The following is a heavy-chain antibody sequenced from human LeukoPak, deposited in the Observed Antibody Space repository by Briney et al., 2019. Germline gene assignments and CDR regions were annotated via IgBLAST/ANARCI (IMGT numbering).Heavy chain of an antibody. J-gene: IGHJ4*02. Sequence: PGGSLRLSCAASGFIFSTYGMHWVRQAPGKGLEWVAFIRSDGSDKSYAGSVMGRFTISRDNSKNTLYLQMNTLRAEDTSVYFLGKQDGSSNYGGQGTLVT. V-gene: IGHV3-30*02. D-gene: IGHD3-22*01. CDR3: GKQDGSSNY. CDR1: GFIFSTYG. CDR2: IRSDGSDK.